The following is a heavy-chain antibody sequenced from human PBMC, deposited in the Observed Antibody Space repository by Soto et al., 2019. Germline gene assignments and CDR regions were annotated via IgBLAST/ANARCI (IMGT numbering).Heavy chain of an antibody. CDR2: ISYDGSNK. V-gene: IGHV3-30*18. Sequence: SLRLSCAASGFTFSSYGMHWVRQAPGKGLEWVAVISYDGSNKYYADSVKGRFTISRDNSKNTLYLQMNSLRAEDTAVYYCAKDQRWLQLGNAFDIWGQGTMVTVSS. J-gene: IGHJ3*02. D-gene: IGHD5-12*01. CDR3: AKDQRWLQLGNAFDI. CDR1: GFTFSSYG.